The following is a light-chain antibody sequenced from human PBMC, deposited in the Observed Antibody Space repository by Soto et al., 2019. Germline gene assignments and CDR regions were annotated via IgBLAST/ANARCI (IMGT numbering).Light chain of an antibody. CDR1: SSDVGAYNY. Sequence: QSGLNQPPPASGSPGQAVTISCTGNSSDVGAYNYVSWYQQLPGKAPKLIIYEVSKRPSGVPDRFSGSKSGNTASLTVSGLQAEDEADYYCTSYAGTYSFFYVFGTGTKVTVL. J-gene: IGLJ1*01. V-gene: IGLV2-8*01. CDR3: TSYAGTYSFFYV. CDR2: EVS.